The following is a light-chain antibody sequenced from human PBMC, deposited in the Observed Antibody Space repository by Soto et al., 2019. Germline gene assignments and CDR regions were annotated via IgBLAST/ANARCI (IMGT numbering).Light chain of an antibody. Sequence: EIVLTQSPGTLSLSPGESATLSCRASQSVSNFLAWYQQKPGQSPRLLIYDASDRATGIPTRFSGIGSGTDFTLTISSLEPEDFAVYYCQARSNWPSFGPGTKVDI. V-gene: IGKV3-11*01. J-gene: IGKJ3*01. CDR3: QARSNWPS. CDR2: DAS. CDR1: QSVSNF.